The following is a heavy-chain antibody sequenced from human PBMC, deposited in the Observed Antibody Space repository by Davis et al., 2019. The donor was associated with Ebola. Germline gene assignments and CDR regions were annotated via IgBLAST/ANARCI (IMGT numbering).Heavy chain of an antibody. V-gene: IGHV1-46*01. CDR2: INPSGGST. Sequence: ASVKVSCKASGYTFTSYYMHWVRQAPGQGLEWMGIINPSGGSTSYAQKFQGRVTMTRDTSISTAYMELSRLRSDDTAVYYCARGDRINKLAYWGQGTLVTVSS. CDR3: ARGDRINKLAY. D-gene: IGHD6-13*01. CDR1: GYTFTSYY. J-gene: IGHJ4*02.